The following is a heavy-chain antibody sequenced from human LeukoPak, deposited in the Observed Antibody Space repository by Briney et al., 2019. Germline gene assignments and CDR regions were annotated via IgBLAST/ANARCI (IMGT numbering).Heavy chain of an antibody. CDR2: ISSSSSYI. Sequence: GGSLRLSCAASGFIFSSYGMSWVRQAPGKGLEWVSSISSSSSYIYYADSVKGRFTISRDNAKNSLYLQMNSLRAEDTAVYYCVSSSGVVSGWYGGQGTLVTVSS. CDR3: VSSSGVVSGWY. D-gene: IGHD6-19*01. CDR1: GFIFSSYG. J-gene: IGHJ4*02. V-gene: IGHV3-21*01.